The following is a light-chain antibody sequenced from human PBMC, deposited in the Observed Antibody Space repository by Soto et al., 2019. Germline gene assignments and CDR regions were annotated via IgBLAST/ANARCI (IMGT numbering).Light chain of an antibody. Sequence: DIPMTQSPTSLAASVGDRVTISCQASQDLTNFLNWYQQKPGEAPKLLIYDTTTREEGVPSRFSGGGSGTDFTFTINGLQPEDAAIYSCQQYVNLPYTFGQGTKLEIK. CDR3: QQYVNLPYT. J-gene: IGKJ2*01. CDR2: DTT. CDR1: QDLTNF. V-gene: IGKV1-33*01.